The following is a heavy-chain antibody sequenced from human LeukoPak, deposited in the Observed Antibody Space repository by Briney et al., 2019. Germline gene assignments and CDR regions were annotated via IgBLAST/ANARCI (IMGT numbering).Heavy chain of an antibody. J-gene: IGHJ4*02. Sequence: PSETLSPTCAVYGGSFSGYYWSWIRQPPGKGLEWIGEINHSGSTNYNPSLKSRVTISVDTSKNQFSLKLSSVTAADTAVYYCARAYSSSWYVDWGQGTLVTVSS. CDR3: ARAYSSSWYVD. CDR1: GGSFSGYY. CDR2: INHSGST. D-gene: IGHD6-13*01. V-gene: IGHV4-34*01.